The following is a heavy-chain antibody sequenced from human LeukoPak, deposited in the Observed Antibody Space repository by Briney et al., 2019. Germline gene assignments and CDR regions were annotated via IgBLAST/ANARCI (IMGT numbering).Heavy chain of an antibody. D-gene: IGHD2-8*01. V-gene: IGHV3-21*01. CDR1: GFTFSTYT. CDR3: ARERNGYYFDY. Sequence: GGSLRLSCVASGFTFSTYTVNWVRQALGKGLEWVSSISGRSSYINYADSVKGRFTISRENAKNSLFLQMSSLRAEDTAVYYCARERNGYYFDYWGQGTLVTVSS. CDR2: ISGRSSYI. J-gene: IGHJ4*02.